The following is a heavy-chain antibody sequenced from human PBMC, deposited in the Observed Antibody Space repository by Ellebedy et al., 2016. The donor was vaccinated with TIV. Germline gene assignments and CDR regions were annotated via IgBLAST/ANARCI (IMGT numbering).Heavy chain of an antibody. J-gene: IGHJ4*02. D-gene: IGHD4-17*01. CDR2: ITAKSDGGTR. CDR1: GFTFSNAW. V-gene: IGHV3-15*01. CDR3: TTTPNSFDYGALGVDY. Sequence: GESLKISCAVSGFTFSNAWMSWVRQAPGKGLEWVGRITAKSDGGTREYTAPVKGRFSISRDDSKNTLYLQMNSLKTEDTGVYYCTTTPNSFDYGALGVDYWGQGTLVTVSS.